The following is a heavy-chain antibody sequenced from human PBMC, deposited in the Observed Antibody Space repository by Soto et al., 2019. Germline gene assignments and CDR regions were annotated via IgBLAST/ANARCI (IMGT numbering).Heavy chain of an antibody. Sequence: SSVKVSCKASGGTFSSYAISWVRQAPGQGLEWMGGIIPIFGTGNYAQKFQGRVTITADESTSTAYMELSSLRSEDTAVYYCASIPTEYSSSSGYWGQGTLVTVSS. V-gene: IGHV1-69*13. D-gene: IGHD6-6*01. CDR1: GGTFSSYA. CDR3: ASIPTEYSSSSGY. J-gene: IGHJ4*02. CDR2: IIPIFGTG.